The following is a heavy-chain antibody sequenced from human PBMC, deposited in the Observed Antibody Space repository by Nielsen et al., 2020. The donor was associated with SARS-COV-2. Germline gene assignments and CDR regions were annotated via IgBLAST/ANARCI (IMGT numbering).Heavy chain of an antibody. J-gene: IGHJ6*02. Sequence: RQAPGKGLEWIGSIYYSGSTYYNPSLKSRVAISVDKSKNQFSLKLSSVTAADTAVYYCARDLRHGHRLKGPYYYYGMDVWGQGTTVTVSS. CDR2: IYYSGST. V-gene: IGHV4-39*07. CDR3: ARDLRHGHRLKGPYYYYGMDV.